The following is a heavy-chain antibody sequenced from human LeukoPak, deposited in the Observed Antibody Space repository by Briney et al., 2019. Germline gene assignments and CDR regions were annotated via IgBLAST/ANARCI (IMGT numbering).Heavy chain of an antibody. V-gene: IGHV4-39*01. CDR2: IYYSGST. Sequence: PSETLSLTCTVSGGSISSSSYYWGWIRQPPGKGLEWIGSIYYSGSTYYNPSLKSRVTISVDTSKNQFSLKLSSVTAADTAVYYCARLHTLGWGYFDWLSPYYFDYWGQGTLVTVSS. CDR1: GGSISSSSYY. D-gene: IGHD3-9*01. CDR3: ARLHTLGWGYFDWLSPYYFDY. J-gene: IGHJ4*02.